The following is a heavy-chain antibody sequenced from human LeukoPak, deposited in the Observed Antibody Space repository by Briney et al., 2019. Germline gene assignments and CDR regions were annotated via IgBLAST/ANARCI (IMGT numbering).Heavy chain of an antibody. V-gene: IGHV3-72*01. Sequence: GGSLRLSCIGFGFTFSDHYMDWVPQTPGKGLEWVGRIRNKANGHTTEYAASVKDRFTISRDDSESSLYLQMNSLKNDDTALYYCARPGYGHGLDVSGHGTPVTVSS. CDR3: ARPGYGHGLDV. CDR1: GFTFSDHY. J-gene: IGHJ6*02. D-gene: IGHD5-12*01. CDR2: IRNKANGHTT.